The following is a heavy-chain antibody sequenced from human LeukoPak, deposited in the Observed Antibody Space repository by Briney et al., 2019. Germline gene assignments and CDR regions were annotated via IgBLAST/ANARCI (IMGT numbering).Heavy chain of an antibody. CDR3: ARVRSPDDYGYPLLHY. V-gene: IGHV3-66*01. Sequence: GGSLRLSCAASGFNVSVNYMSWVRQAPGKGLEWVSVIYSGGSTYYADSVKGRFTISRDNSKNTLYLQMNSLRAEDTAVYHCARVRSPDDYGYPLLHYWGQGTLVTVSS. D-gene: IGHD4-17*01. CDR1: GFNVSVNY. CDR2: IYSGGST. J-gene: IGHJ4*02.